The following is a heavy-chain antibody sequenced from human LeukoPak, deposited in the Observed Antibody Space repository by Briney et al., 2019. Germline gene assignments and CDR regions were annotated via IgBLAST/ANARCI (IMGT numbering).Heavy chain of an antibody. V-gene: IGHV1-69*13. Sequence: ASVKVSCKASGYTFTGYYMHWVRQAPGQGLEWMGGIIPIFGTANYAQKFQGRVTITADESTSTAYMELSSLRSEDTAVYYCARGLGYDLPYYFDYWGQGTLVTVSS. D-gene: IGHD5-12*01. J-gene: IGHJ4*02. CDR1: GYTFTGYY. CDR2: IIPIFGTA. CDR3: ARGLGYDLPYYFDY.